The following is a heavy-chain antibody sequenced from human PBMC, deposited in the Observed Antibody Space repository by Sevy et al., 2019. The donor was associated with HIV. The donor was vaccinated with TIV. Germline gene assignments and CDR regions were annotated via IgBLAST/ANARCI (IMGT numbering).Heavy chain of an antibody. V-gene: IGHV3-73*01. CDR3: SSQRTIAVAGDYFDY. CDR1: GFTFTGST. D-gene: IGHD6-19*01. CDR2: IRSRAKTYAT. Sequence: GGSLRLSCAASGFTFTGSTMYWVRQASGKGLEWVARIRSRAKTYATAYAASVKGRFTISRDDSRNTAYLQMNSLKTGDTAVDYCSSQRTIAVAGDYFDYWGQGTLVTVSS. J-gene: IGHJ4*02.